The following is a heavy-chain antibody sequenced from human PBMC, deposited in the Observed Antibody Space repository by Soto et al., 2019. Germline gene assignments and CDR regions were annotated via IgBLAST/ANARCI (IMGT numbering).Heavy chain of an antibody. CDR2: IKQDGSEK. CDR1: GFTFSSYW. J-gene: IGHJ6*02. D-gene: IGHD2-2*01. V-gene: IGHV3-7*05. Sequence: GGSLRLSCAASGFTFSSYWMSWVRQAPGKGLEWVANIKQDGSEKYYVDSVKGRFTISRDNAKNSLYLQMNSLRAEDTAVYYCARDSVPAAIGLFYYYGMDVWGQGTTVTVSS. CDR3: ARDSVPAAIGLFYYYGMDV.